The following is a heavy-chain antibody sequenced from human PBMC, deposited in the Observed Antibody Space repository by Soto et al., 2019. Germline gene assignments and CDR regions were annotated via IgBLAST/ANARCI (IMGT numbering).Heavy chain of an antibody. V-gene: IGHV3-30-3*01. CDR3: ARGRQLVRRNRPFDY. J-gene: IGHJ4*02. D-gene: IGHD6-13*01. Sequence: HPGGSLRLSCAASGFTFSSYAMHWVRQAPGKGLEWVAVISYDGSNKYYADSVKGRFTISRDNSKNTLYLQMNSLRAEDTAVYYCARGRQLVRRNRPFDYWGQGTLVTVSS. CDR1: GFTFSSYA. CDR2: ISYDGSNK.